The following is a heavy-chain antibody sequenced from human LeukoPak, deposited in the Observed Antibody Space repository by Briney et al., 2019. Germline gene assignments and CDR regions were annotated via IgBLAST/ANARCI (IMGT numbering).Heavy chain of an antibody. CDR2: MYSGGDT. CDR1: GFAVSDNY. V-gene: IGHV3-53*01. J-gene: IGHJ5*02. D-gene: IGHD6-13*01. Sequence: GGSLRLSCAASGFAVSDNYMSWVRQAPGKGLEWVSVMYSGGDTYYADSVKGRFTFSRDISKNTLYLQMNGLRTEDTAMYYCARDAPQVPAAGVLASWGQGTLVTVSS. CDR3: ARDAPQVPAAGVLAS.